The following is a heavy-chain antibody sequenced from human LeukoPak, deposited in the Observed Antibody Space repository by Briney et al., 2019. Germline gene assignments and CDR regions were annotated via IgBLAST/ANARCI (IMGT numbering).Heavy chain of an antibody. J-gene: IGHJ4*02. V-gene: IGHV3-30*02. CDR3: AKSHLPNSYSGTYYCDY. Sequence: GGSLRLSCAASVFTFSSYGMHWVRQAPAKGLEWLAFIRYDETKTFYGDSVKGRFTISRDNSKNTLYLQMNSLRAEDTAVYYCAKSHLPNSYSGTYYCDYWGQGTQVTVS. D-gene: IGHD1-26*01. CDR1: VFTFSSYG. CDR2: IRYDETKT.